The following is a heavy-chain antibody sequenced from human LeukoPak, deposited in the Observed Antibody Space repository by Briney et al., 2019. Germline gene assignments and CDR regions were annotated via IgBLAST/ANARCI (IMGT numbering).Heavy chain of an antibody. CDR2: INPNSGGT. D-gene: IGHD3-9*01. CDR3: ARGGNFLTGYYWTTPLFQKPYYFDY. CDR1: GYTFTGYY. J-gene: IGHJ4*02. Sequence: ASVKVSCKASGYTFTGYYMHWVRQAPGQGLEWMGRINPNSGGTNYAQKFQGRVTMTRDTSISTAHMELSRLRSDDTAVYYCARGGNFLTGYYWTTPLFQKPYYFDYWGQGTLVTVSS. V-gene: IGHV1-2*06.